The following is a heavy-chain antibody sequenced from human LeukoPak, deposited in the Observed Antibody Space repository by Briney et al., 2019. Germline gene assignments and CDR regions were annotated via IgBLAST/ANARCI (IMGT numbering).Heavy chain of an antibody. V-gene: IGHV3-23*01. J-gene: IGHJ4*02. CDR2: ISGSGGST. D-gene: IGHD5-18*01. CDR1: GFTFSSYA. CDR3: AKDQGMNTAMLFYFDY. Sequence: GGSLRLSCAASGFTFSSYAMSWVRLAPGKGLEWVSAISGSGGSTYYADSVKGRFTISRDNSKNTLYLQMNSLRAEDTAVYYCAKDQGMNTAMLFYFDYWGQGTLVTVSS.